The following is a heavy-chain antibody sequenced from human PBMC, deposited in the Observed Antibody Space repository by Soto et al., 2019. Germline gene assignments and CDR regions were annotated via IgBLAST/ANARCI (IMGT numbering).Heavy chain of an antibody. CDR2: IYPGDSET. CDR3: ARQGSYYDSKSFGY. CDR1: GYSFINYW. D-gene: IGHD3-22*01. V-gene: IGHV5-51*01. J-gene: IGHJ4*02. Sequence: EVELVQSGAEVKKPGESLQISCRGSGYSFINYWVGWVRQMPGKGLEWMGIIYPGDSETKYSPSFQGQVTISADKSISTAYLQWSRLKASDTAMYYCARQGSYYDSKSFGYWGQGTLVTVSS.